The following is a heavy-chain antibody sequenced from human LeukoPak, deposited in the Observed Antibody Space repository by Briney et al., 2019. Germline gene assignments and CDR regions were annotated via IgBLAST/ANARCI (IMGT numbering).Heavy chain of an antibody. CDR3: AASFGDYVNWFDP. J-gene: IGHJ5*02. D-gene: IGHD4-17*01. CDR1: GFTFDDYG. V-gene: IGHV3-20*01. Sequence: GGSLRLSWAASGFTFDDYGMSWVRQAPVKGLEWVSGINWNGGSTGYADSVKGRFTISRDNAKNSLYLQMNSLRAEDTALYHCAASFGDYVNWFDPWGQGTLVTVSS. CDR2: INWNGGST.